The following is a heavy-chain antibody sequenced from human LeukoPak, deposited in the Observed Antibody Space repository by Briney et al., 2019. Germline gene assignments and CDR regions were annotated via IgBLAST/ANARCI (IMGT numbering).Heavy chain of an antibody. CDR1: GGSISSSGYN. J-gene: IGHJ4*02. CDR2: IYYSGST. D-gene: IGHD5-18*01. CDR3: ASTLRGYSYGYDDY. Sequence: KPSETLSLTCTVSGGSISSSGYNWAWFPRPPGKGLEGIGSIYYSGSTYYNPSLKSRVTISVDTSKNQFSLKLSSVTAADTAVYYCASTLRGYSYGYDDYWGQGTLVTVSS. V-gene: IGHV4-39*07.